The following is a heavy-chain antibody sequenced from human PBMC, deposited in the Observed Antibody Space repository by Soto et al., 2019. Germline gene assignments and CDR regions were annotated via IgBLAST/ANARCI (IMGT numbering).Heavy chain of an antibody. CDR2: ISGSGGST. Sequence: PGGSLRLSCAASGFTFSSYAMSWVRQAPGKGLEWVSAISGSGGSTYYADSVKGRFTISRDNSKNTLYLQMNSLRAEDTAVYYCVHPIAARLGSHRRRYYYYGMDVWGQGTTVTVSS. V-gene: IGHV3-23*01. CDR3: VHPIAARLGSHRRRYYYYGMDV. J-gene: IGHJ6*02. CDR1: GFTFSSYA. D-gene: IGHD6-6*01.